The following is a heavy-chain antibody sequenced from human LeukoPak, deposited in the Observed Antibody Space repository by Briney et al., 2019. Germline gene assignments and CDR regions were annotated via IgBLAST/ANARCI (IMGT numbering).Heavy chain of an antibody. CDR1: GFTFSSYW. J-gene: IGHJ4*02. CDR2: INSDGSST. Sequence: GGPLRLSCAASGFTFSSYWMHWVRQAPGKGLVWVSRINSDGSSTSYADSVKGRFTISRDNAKNTLYLQMNSLRAEDTAVYYCARVPSGSYYQFPFGYWGQGTLVTVSS. CDR3: ARVPSGSYYQFPFGY. V-gene: IGHV3-74*01. D-gene: IGHD1-26*01.